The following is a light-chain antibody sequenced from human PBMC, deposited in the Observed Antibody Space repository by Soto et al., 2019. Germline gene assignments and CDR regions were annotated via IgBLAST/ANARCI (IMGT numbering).Light chain of an antibody. CDR3: QQRGSWPHSIT. V-gene: IGKV3-11*01. CDR2: DAS. J-gene: IGKJ5*01. Sequence: EVVLTQSPATLYLSPGDRATLSCRASQRGSHALAWYQQKPGQAPRLLIHDASSRATGIPARFSGSGSETHFTLTISSLESEDFAVYYCQQRGSWPHSITFDQGTRLDIK. CDR1: QRGSHA.